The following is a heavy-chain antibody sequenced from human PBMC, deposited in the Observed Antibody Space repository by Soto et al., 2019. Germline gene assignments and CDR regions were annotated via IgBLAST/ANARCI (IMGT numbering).Heavy chain of an antibody. J-gene: IGHJ4*02. D-gene: IGHD3-22*01. Sequence: SETLSLTCAVYGGPFSGYYWSWIRQPPGKGLEWIGEINHSGSTNYNPSLKSRVTISVDTSKNQFSLKLSSVTAADTAVYYCARDYYDSSGRPTIDYWGQGTLVTVSS. CDR2: INHSGST. CDR3: ARDYYDSSGRPTIDY. V-gene: IGHV4-34*01. CDR1: GGPFSGYY.